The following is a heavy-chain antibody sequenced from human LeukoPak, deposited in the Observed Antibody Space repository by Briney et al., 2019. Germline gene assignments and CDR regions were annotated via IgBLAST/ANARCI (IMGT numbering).Heavy chain of an antibody. V-gene: IGHV3-73*01. CDR3: ARVWDYGGNFGQAFDI. CDR2: IRSKANNYAT. CDR1: GVTFSGSV. Sequence: GGSLRLSCAASGVTFSGSVMHWVRQASGKGLEWVGRIRSKANNYATAYAASVKGRFTISRDDLKSTAYLQMNSLKTEDTAVYYCARVWDYGGNFGQAFDIWGQGTMVTVSS. J-gene: IGHJ3*02. D-gene: IGHD4-23*01.